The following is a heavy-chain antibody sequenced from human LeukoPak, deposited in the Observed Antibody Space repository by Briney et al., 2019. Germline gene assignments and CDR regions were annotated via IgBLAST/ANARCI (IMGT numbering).Heavy chain of an antibody. CDR1: GFTFDDYA. J-gene: IGHJ4*02. Sequence: GGSLRLSCAASGFTFDDYAMHWVRQAPGKGLEWVSLFSGDGGSTYYADSVKGRFTISRDNSKNSLYLQMNSLRTEDTALYYCAKDIRPRWLAQTLFDYWGQGTLVTVSS. CDR2: FSGDGGST. V-gene: IGHV3-43*02. CDR3: AKDIRPRWLAQTLFDY. D-gene: IGHD5-12*01.